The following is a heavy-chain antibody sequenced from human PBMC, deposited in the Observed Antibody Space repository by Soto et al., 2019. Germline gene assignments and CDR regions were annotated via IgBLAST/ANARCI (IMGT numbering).Heavy chain of an antibody. CDR1: GFTFSSYA. Sequence: GGSLRLSCAASGFTFSSYAMHWVRQAPGKGLEWVAVISYDGSNKYYADSVKGRFTISRDNSKNTLYLQMNSLRAEDTAVYYCARDRATGIAAAYYCYYYMDVWGKGTTVTVSS. D-gene: IGHD6-13*01. J-gene: IGHJ6*03. CDR2: ISYDGSNK. CDR3: ARDRATGIAAAYYCYYYMDV. V-gene: IGHV3-30*04.